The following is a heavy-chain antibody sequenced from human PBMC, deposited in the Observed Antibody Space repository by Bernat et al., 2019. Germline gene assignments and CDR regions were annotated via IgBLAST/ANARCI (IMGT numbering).Heavy chain of an antibody. CDR3: AKDMRQQLAPCGDYGMDV. D-gene: IGHD6-13*01. J-gene: IGHJ6*02. CDR2: ISYDGSNK. V-gene: IGHV3-30*18. Sequence: QVQLVESGGGVVQPGRSLRLSCAASGFTFSSYGMHWVRQAPGKGLERVAVISYDGSNKYYADSVKGRFTISRDNSKNTLYLQMNSLRSENTAVYYCAKDMRQQLAPCGDYGMDVWGQGTTVTVSS. CDR1: GFTFSSYG.